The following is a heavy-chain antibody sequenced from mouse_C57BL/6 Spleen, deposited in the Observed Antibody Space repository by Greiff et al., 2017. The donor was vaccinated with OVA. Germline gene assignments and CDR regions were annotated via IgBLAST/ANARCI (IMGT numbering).Heavy chain of an antibody. V-gene: IGHV1-62-2*01. CDR2: FYPGSGSI. Sequence: VKLQESGAELVKPGASVKLSCKASGYTFTEYTIHWVKQRSGQGLEWIGWFYPGSGSIKYNEKFKDKATLTADKSSSTVYMELSRLTSEDSAVYFCARHEDLYYGSSSYYAMDYWGQGTSVTVSS. J-gene: IGHJ4*01. D-gene: IGHD1-1*01. CDR3: ARHEDLYYGSSSYYAMDY. CDR1: GYTFTEYT.